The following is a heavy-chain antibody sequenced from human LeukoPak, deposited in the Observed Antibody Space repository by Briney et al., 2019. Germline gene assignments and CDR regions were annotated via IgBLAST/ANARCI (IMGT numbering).Heavy chain of an antibody. CDR3: ARVLRFLDP. J-gene: IGHJ5*02. Sequence: SETLSLTCTVSGGSIRSSYYYWGWIRQPPGKGLEWIGSIYDSGSTYYNPSLKSRVTISVDTSKNQFSLKLSSVTAADTVVYYCARVLRFLDPWGQGTLVTVSS. CDR1: GGSIRSSYYY. V-gene: IGHV4-39*01. CDR2: IYDSGST. D-gene: IGHD3-3*01.